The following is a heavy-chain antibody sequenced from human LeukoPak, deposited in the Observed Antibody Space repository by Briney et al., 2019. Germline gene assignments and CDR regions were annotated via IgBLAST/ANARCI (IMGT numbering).Heavy chain of an antibody. CDR2: ISSSSSYI. CDR3: ARDLPIWFGESSASYMDV. Sequence: GGSLRLSCAASGFTFSSYSMNWVRQAPGKGLEWVSSISSSSSYIYYADSVKGRFTISRDNAKNSLYLQMNSLRAEDTAVYYCARDLPIWFGESSASYMDVWGKGTTVTISS. V-gene: IGHV3-21*01. J-gene: IGHJ6*03. D-gene: IGHD3-10*01. CDR1: GFTFSSYS.